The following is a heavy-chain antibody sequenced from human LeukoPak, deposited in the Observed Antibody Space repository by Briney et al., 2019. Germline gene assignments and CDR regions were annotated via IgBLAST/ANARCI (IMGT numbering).Heavy chain of an antibody. J-gene: IGHJ4*02. D-gene: IGHD3-22*01. CDR2: ISGSGGST. V-gene: IGHV3-23*01. CDR3: AKDPTPYYYDSSDYYFDH. CDR1: GFTFSGYA. Sequence: GGSLRLSCAASGFTFSGYAMSWVRQAPGKGLEWVSAISGSGGSTYYADSVKGRFTISRDKSKNTLYLQMNSLRAEDTAVYYCAKDPTPYYYDSSDYYFDHWGQGSLVTVSP.